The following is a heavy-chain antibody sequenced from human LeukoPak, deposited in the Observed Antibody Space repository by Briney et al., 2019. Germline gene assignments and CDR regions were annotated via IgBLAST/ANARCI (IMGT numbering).Heavy chain of an antibody. V-gene: IGHV1-2*02. Sequence: GASVKVSCKASGYTFTGYYMHWVRQAPGQGLEWTGWINPNSGGTNYAQKFQGRVTMTRDTSISTAYMELSRLRSDDTAVYYCARSSRRITMVRGVMTETSNWGQGTLVTVSS. J-gene: IGHJ4*02. D-gene: IGHD3-10*01. CDR1: GYTFTGYY. CDR2: INPNSGGT. CDR3: ARSSRRITMVRGVMTETSN.